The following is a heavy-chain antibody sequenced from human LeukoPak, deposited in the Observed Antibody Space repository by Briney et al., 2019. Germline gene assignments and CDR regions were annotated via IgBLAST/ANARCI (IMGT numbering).Heavy chain of an antibody. V-gene: IGHV4-30-4*08. Sequence: SETLSLTCTVSGGSISSGDYYWSWLRQPPGKGLEWIGYIYYGGSTYYNPSLKSRVTISVDTSKNQFSLKLSSVTAADTAVYYCARETAWSIVGALHWGQGTLVTVSS. CDR1: GGSISSGDYY. J-gene: IGHJ4*02. CDR2: IYYGGST. D-gene: IGHD1-26*01. CDR3: ARETAWSIVGALH.